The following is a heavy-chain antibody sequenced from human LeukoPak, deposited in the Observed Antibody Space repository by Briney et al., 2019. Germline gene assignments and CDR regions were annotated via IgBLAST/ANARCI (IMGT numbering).Heavy chain of an antibody. D-gene: IGHD2-15*01. J-gene: IGHJ4*02. V-gene: IGHV4-59*08. Sequence: PSETLSLTCSVSGGSISNYYWSWIRQPPGKGLEWIAYINYSGSTNYNPSLMSRVTISVDTSKNQFSLKLSSVTAADTAMYYCARGLGSCYSSICDYFNYWGQGTLVTVSS. CDR3: ARGLGSCYSSICDYFNY. CDR1: GGSISNYY. CDR2: INYSGST.